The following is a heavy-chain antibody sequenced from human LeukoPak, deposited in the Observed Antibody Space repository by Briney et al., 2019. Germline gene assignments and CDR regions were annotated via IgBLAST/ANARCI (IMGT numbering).Heavy chain of an antibody. CDR2: ITGSGGST. CDR3: AKGLERVGY. V-gene: IGHV3-23*01. Sequence: GGSLRLSCTASGFTFSNYAMSWLRQAPGKGLEWVSSITGSGGSTYYADSVKGRFTISRDNSKNTLHLLVNGLRAEDTAVYYCAKGLERVGYWGQGTRVTVSS. J-gene: IGHJ4*02. D-gene: IGHD1-1*01. CDR1: GFTFSNYA.